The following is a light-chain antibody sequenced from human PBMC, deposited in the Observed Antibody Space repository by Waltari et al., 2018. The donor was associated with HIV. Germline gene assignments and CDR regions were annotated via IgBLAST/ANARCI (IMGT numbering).Light chain of an antibody. J-gene: IGLJ3*02. CDR2: SNN. CDR3: ATWDDTLSGPV. Sequence: YQQFSGAAPKLLIFSNNQHPSGVPARFSGSKSGSAASLAISGLHSDDEAIYHCATWDDTLSGPVFGGGTKLTVL. V-gene: IGLV1-44*01.